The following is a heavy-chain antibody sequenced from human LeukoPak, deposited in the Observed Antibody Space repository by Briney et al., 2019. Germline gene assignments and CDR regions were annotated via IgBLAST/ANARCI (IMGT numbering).Heavy chain of an antibody. CDR2: ISYDGSNK. CDR1: GFTFSSYG. D-gene: IGHD4-11*01. V-gene: IGHV3-30*18. Sequence: PGGSLRLSCAASGFTFSSYGMHWVRQAPGKGLEWVAVISYDGSNKYYADSVKGRFTISRDNSKNTLYLQMNSLRAEDTAVYYCAKDFTDYSNYGSVFDYWGQGTLVTVSS. J-gene: IGHJ4*02. CDR3: AKDFTDYSNYGSVFDY.